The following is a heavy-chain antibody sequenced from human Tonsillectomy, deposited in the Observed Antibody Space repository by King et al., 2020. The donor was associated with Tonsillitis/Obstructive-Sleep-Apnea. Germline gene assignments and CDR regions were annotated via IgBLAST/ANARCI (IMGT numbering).Heavy chain of an antibody. CDR3: ARGGNGWNYYYYGMDV. J-gene: IGHJ6*02. CDR2: ISCDGSSE. Sequence: VQLVESGGGVVQPGRSLRLSCAASGFTFSDHAIYWVRQAPGKGLEWVALISCDGSSEYYADSVKGRFSVSRDNSKNSLYLQMSSLRPEDTAVYYCARGGNGWNYYYYGMDVWGQGTTVTVSS. V-gene: IGHV3-30*04. D-gene: IGHD6-19*01. CDR1: GFTFSDHA.